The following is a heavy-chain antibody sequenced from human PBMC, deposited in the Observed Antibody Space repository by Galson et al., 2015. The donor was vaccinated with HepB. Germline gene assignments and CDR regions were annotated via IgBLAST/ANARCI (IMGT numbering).Heavy chain of an antibody. D-gene: IGHD4-17*01. J-gene: IGHJ3*02. CDR3: ARGGVTTVTGGAFDI. Sequence: SLRLSCAASGFTFSSYWMSWVRQAPGKGLEWVANIKQDGSEKYYVDSVKGRFTISRDNAKNSLYLQMNSLRAEDTAVYYCARGGVTTVTGGAFDIWGQGTMVTVSS. CDR1: GFTFSSYW. CDR2: IKQDGSEK. V-gene: IGHV3-7*03.